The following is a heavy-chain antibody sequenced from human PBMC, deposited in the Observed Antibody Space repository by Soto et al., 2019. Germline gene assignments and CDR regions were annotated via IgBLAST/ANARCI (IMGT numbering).Heavy chain of an antibody. CDR1: GDTISTGGYT. Sequence: SETLSLTCDVSGDTISTGGYTWAWIRQPPGKALEWVGHTYHSGNPYYNPSLKSRVIISVDKSKNQFSLKLSSVTAADTAVYYCARCIAAAGPIDYWGQGTLVTVSS. J-gene: IGHJ4*02. CDR3: ARCIAAAGPIDY. V-gene: IGHV4-30-2*01. CDR2: TYHSGNP. D-gene: IGHD6-13*01.